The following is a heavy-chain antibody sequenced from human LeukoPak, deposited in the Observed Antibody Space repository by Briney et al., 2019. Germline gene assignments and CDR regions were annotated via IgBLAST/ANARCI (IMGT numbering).Heavy chain of an antibody. Sequence: GGSLRLSCAASGFTFNVYWMSWVRQAPGKGLEGVASINQDGSERRYVDSVQGRFTISRDNTKNSLFLQMNSLRAEDTAVYYCARLKDDVTKLDYWGQGTLVTVSS. CDR1: GFTFNVYW. J-gene: IGHJ4*02. CDR3: ARLKDDVTKLDY. CDR2: INQDGSER. V-gene: IGHV3-7*01. D-gene: IGHD2-8*01.